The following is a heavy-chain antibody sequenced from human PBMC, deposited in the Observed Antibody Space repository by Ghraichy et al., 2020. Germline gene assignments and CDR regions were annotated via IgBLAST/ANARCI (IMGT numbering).Heavy chain of an antibody. V-gene: IGHV4-34*01. Sequence: SETLSLTCAVYGGSFSGYYWSWIRQPPGKGLEWIGEINHSGSTNYNPSLKSRVTISVDTSKNQFSLKLSSVTAADTAVYYCARGFAKLVGATRLGPLRYWGQGTRVTVAS. D-gene: IGHD1-26*01. J-gene: IGHJ4*02. CDR3: ARGFAKLVGATRLGPLRY. CDR1: GGSFSGYY. CDR2: INHSGST.